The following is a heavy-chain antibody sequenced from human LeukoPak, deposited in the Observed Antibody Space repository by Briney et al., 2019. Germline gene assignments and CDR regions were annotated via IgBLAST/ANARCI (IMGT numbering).Heavy chain of an antibody. CDR2: ISSDGRT. Sequence: GSLRLSCAVSGFIVTNNYMTWVRQAPGKGLECVSFISSDGRTCYADSVKGRFTISRDNSRNTLYLQMNSLRTEDTAEYYCASRARSGYYYGMDVWGQGTTVTVSS. J-gene: IGHJ6*02. CDR3: ASRARSGYYYGMDV. D-gene: IGHD3-3*01. V-gene: IGHV3-66*02. CDR1: GFIVTNNY.